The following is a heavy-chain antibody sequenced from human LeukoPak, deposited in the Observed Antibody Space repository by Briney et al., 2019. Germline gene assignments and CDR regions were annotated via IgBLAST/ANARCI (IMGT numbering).Heavy chain of an antibody. CDR3: ARGTMMVGP. CDR2: INYSGTT. D-gene: IGHD3-22*01. J-gene: IGHJ5*02. CDR1: GGSIGSYY. V-gene: IGHV4-59*01. Sequence: SETLSLTCTVSGGSIGSYYWSWIRQPPGKGLEWVGYINYSGTTNYNPSLKSRVSMSVVTSKNQFSLKLSSVTAADTAVYYCARGTMMVGPWGQGTQVTVSS.